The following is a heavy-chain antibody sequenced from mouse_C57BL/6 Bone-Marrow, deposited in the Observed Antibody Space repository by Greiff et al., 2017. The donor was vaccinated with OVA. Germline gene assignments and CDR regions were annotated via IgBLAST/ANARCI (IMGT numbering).Heavy chain of an antibody. CDR1: GFSLSTSGMG. D-gene: IGHD1-1*01. V-gene: IGHV8-12*01. Sequence: ESGPGILQSSQTLSLTCSFSGFSLSTSGMGVSWIRQPSGKGLEWLAHIYWDDDKRYNPSLKSRLTISKDTSRNQVFLKITSVDTADTATYYCARNYYYGSRRAMDYWGQGTSVTVSS. J-gene: IGHJ4*01. CDR3: ARNYYYGSRRAMDY. CDR2: IYWDDDK.